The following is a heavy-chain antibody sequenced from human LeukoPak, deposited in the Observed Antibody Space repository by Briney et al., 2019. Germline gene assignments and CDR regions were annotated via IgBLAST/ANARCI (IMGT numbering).Heavy chain of an antibody. CDR3: AYSSGYQQH. J-gene: IGHJ1*01. V-gene: IGHV4-34*01. CDR2: INHSGST. Sequence: NPSETLSLTCAVYGGSFSSYYWTWIRQPPGKGPEWIGEINHSGSTDYNPSLKSRVTISVDTSKNQFSLKLSSVTAADTAVYYCAYSSGYQQHWGQGTLVTVSS. D-gene: IGHD3-22*01. CDR1: GGSFSSYY.